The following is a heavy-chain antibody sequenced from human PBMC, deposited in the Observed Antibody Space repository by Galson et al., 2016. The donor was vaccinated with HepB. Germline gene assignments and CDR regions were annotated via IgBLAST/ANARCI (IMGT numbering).Heavy chain of an antibody. V-gene: IGHV3-30*18. D-gene: IGHD3-10*01. CDR1: GFTFSSYA. Sequence: SLRLSCAASGFTFSSYAIHWVRQAPGKGLEWVAVISYDGSKEYSADSVQGRFTLSRDDSKNTLYLQMNSLRPDDKAVYFCAKDQAPFRFGDYHFDSWGRGTLVTVSS. CDR2: ISYDGSKE. CDR3: AKDQAPFRFGDYHFDS. J-gene: IGHJ4*02.